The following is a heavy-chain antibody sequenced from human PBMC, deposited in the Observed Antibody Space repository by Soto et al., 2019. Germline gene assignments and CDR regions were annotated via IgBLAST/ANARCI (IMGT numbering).Heavy chain of an antibody. V-gene: IGHV4-34*01. CDR1: GGSFSGYY. CDR3: ARDKITGYNWVY. Sequence: SETLSLTCAVYGGSFSGYYLTWIRQPPGTGLEWIGEINHSGSTNYNPSLKSRVTISVDTSKNQFSLKLTSVTAADTAVYYCARDKITGYNWVYWGQGTLVTVSS. CDR2: INHSGST. D-gene: IGHD5-12*01. J-gene: IGHJ4*02.